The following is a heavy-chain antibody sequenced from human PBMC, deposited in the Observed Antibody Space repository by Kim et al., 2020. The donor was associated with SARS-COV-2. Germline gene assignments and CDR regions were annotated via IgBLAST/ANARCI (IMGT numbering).Heavy chain of an antibody. CDR2: VRRKSYGGTT. CDR1: GFTLSDAW. CDR3: TTDGAAADTKGY. Sequence: GGSLRLSCAASGFTLSDAWMSWVRQAPGKGLEWVGRVRRKSYGGTTDYAAPVKGRFTISRDDSKNTLFLQMNSLKTEDTAVYYCTTDGAAADTKGYWGQGTLVTVSS. V-gene: IGHV3-15*05. J-gene: IGHJ4*02. D-gene: IGHD6-13*01.